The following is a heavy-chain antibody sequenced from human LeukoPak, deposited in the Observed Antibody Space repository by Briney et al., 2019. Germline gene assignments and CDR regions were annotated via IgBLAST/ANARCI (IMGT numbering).Heavy chain of an antibody. J-gene: IGHJ6*04. CDR2: IYSGGSI. D-gene: IGHD5-24*01. Sequence: PGGSLRLSCAASGFTISSNYMSWVRQAPGKGLEWVSVIYSGGSIYYADSVKGRFTISRDNSKNTLYLQMNSLRAEDTAVYYCARGPARRRDGYNYYGMDVWGKGTTVTVSS. CDR1: GFTISSNY. CDR3: ARGPARRRDGYNYYGMDV. V-gene: IGHV3-53*01.